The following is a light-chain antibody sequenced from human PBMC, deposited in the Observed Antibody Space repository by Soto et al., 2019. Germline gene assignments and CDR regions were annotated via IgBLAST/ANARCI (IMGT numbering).Light chain of an antibody. J-gene: IGLJ1*01. Sequence: QSVLTQPPSASGTPGQRVTISCSGSSSNIGGNAVNSYQQLPGTTPKLLIYSNNQRPSGVPDRFSGSKSGTSASLAISGLQSEDEADYYCAAWDDSLSGYVFGTGTKVTVL. CDR1: SSNIGGNA. CDR3: AAWDDSLSGYV. CDR2: SNN. V-gene: IGLV1-44*01.